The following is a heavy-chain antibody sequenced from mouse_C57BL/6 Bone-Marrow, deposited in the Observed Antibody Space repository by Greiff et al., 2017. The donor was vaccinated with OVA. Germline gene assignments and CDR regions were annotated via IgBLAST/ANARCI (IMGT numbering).Heavy chain of an antibody. CDR3: TRFAFYDYDGYWYFDV. J-gene: IGHJ1*03. Sequence: QVQLKQSGAELVRPGASVTLSCKASGYTFTDYEMHWVKQTPVHGLEWIGAIDPETGGTAYNQKFKGKAILTADKSSSTAYMELRSLTSEDSAVYYCTRFAFYDYDGYWYFDVWGTGTTVTVSS. CDR2: IDPETGGT. D-gene: IGHD2-4*01. V-gene: IGHV1-15*01. CDR1: GYTFTDYE.